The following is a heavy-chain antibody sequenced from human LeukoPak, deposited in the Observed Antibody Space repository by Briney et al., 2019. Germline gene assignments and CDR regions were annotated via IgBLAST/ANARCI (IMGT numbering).Heavy chain of an antibody. Sequence: GASVKVSCKASGYTFTSYYMHWVRQAPGQGLEWMGIINPSGGSTSYAQKFQGRVTMTRDTSTSTVYMELSSLRSEDTAVYYCATHSSGYYYVNPLWQHWGQGTLVTVSS. CDR1: GYTFTSYY. V-gene: IGHV1-46*01. CDR3: ATHSSGYYYVNPLWQH. J-gene: IGHJ1*01. CDR2: INPSGGST. D-gene: IGHD3-22*01.